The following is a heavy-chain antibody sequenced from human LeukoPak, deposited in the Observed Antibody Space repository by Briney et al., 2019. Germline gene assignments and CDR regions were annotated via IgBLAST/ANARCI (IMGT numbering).Heavy chain of an antibody. J-gene: IGHJ4*02. Sequence: GGSLRLSCAASGFTFSSYAMHWVRQAPGKGLEWVAVISYDGSNKYYADSVKGRFTISRDNSKNTLYLQMNSLRAEDTAVYYCARAKGPWGYYYYFDYWGQGTLVTVSS. CDR3: ARAKGPWGYYYYFDY. D-gene: IGHD3-22*01. V-gene: IGHV3-30*04. CDR2: ISYDGSNK. CDR1: GFTFSSYA.